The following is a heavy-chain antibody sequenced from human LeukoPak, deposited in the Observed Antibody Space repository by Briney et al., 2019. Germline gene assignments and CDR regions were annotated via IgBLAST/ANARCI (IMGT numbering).Heavy chain of an antibody. Sequence: GGSLRLSCAASGFTVSSNYMSWVRQAPGKGLEWVSVIYSGGSTYYADSVKGRFTISRDNSKNTLYLQMNSLRAEDTAVYYCLLRYFDWLHHSGQGTLVTVSS. D-gene: IGHD3-9*01. CDR2: IYSGGST. CDR3: LLRYFDWLHH. J-gene: IGHJ1*01. V-gene: IGHV3-53*01. CDR1: GFTVSSNY.